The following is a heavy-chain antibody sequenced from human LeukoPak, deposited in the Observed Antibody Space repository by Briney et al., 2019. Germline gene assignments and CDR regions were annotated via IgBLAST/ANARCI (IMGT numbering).Heavy chain of an antibody. CDR2: ISGSGDNT. D-gene: IGHD6-13*01. CDR3: AQDPIYSSSFPGRFQH. CDR1: GFTFSSYA. Sequence: PPGGSLRLSCAASGFTFSSYAMSWVRQPPGKGLEWVSGISGSGDNTYYADSVKGRFTISRDNSKNTLYLQMNSLRAEDTAVYYCAQDPIYSSSFPGRFQHWGQGTLVTVSS. J-gene: IGHJ1*01. V-gene: IGHV3-23*01.